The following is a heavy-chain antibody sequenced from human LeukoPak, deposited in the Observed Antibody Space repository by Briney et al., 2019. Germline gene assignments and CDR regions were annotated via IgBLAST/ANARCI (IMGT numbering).Heavy chain of an antibody. CDR3: AREWAPTNPIGRYSHPFDY. Sequence: ASVKVSCKASGGTFSSYAISWVRQAPGQGLEWMGGIIPIFGTANYAQKFQGRVTITADESTSTAYMELISLRSEDTAVYYCAREWAPTNPIGRYSHPFDYWGQGTLVTVSS. CDR1: GGTFSSYA. V-gene: IGHV1-69*13. CDR2: IIPIFGTA. D-gene: IGHD2-21*01. J-gene: IGHJ4*02.